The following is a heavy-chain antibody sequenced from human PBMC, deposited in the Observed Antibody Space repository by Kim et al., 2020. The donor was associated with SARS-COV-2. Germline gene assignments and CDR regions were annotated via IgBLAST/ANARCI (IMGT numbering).Heavy chain of an antibody. Sequence: GGSLRLSCAASGFTFNNFGMHWVRQAPGKGLEWVAVISYEGSKTQYADSVNGRFTISRDSFKNTMSLQMSGMTAEDTAVYYCAKANVFIWFGNFHDDAFDLGGRGTMVTVSS. CDR2: ISYEGSKT. D-gene: IGHD3-10*01. V-gene: IGHV3-30*18. CDR3: AKANVFIWFGNFHDDAFDL. J-gene: IGHJ3*01. CDR1: GFTFNNFG.